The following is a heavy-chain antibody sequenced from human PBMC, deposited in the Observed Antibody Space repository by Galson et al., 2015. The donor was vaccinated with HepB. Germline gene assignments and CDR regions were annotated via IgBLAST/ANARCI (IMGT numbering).Heavy chain of an antibody. V-gene: IGHV1-24*01. D-gene: IGHD1-7*01. CDR1: GFTLTELS. CDR3: ATDLGITGTTDY. J-gene: IGHJ4*02. Sequence: SVKVSCKVSGFTLTELSMHWVRQAPGKGLEWMGGFDPEDGETIYAQKFQGRVTMTEDTSTDTAYMELSSLRSEDTAVYYCATDLGITGTTDYWGPGTLVTVSS. CDR2: FDPEDGET.